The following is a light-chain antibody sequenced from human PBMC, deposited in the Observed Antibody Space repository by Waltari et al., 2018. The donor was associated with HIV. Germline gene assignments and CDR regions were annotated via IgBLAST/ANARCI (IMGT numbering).Light chain of an antibody. CDR2: RNN. J-gene: IGLJ2*01. Sequence: SVLTQPPSASGTPGQRVTISCSVSTSTTGSNYVFWYQHLPGTAPKLLIHRNNQRPSGVPDRFSGSTSGASASLAISGLRSEDEADYYCVVWDDSLRAVVFGGGTKVAVL. V-gene: IGLV1-47*01. CDR1: TSTTGSNY. CDR3: VVWDDSLRAVV.